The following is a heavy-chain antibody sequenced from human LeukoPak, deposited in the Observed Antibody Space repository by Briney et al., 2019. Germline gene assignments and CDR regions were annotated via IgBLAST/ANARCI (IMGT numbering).Heavy chain of an antibody. Sequence: GGSLRLSCAASGLPFSSYAMGWVRQAPGKGLEWVSTIGSSGATSYYADSVKGRFTISRDNSKNTLSLQMNSLRAEDTAVYYCANRGKYYFDYWGQGSLVTVSS. J-gene: IGHJ4*02. CDR1: GLPFSSYA. D-gene: IGHD1-26*01. CDR2: IGSSGATS. V-gene: IGHV3-23*01. CDR3: ANRGKYYFDY.